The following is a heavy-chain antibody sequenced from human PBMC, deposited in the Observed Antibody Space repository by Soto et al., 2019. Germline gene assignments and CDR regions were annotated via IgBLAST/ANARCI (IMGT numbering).Heavy chain of an antibody. CDR1: GFTFSDHY. Sequence: GGSLRLSCAASGFTFSDHYMDWVRQAPGKGLEWVGRTRNKANSYTTEYAASVKGRFTISRDDSESAVYLQMNSLRTEDTAVYYCTTALSIGPVWGQGTLVTVSS. D-gene: IGHD3-16*01. J-gene: IGHJ4*03. CDR2: TRNKANSYTT. CDR3: TTALSIGPV. V-gene: IGHV3-72*01.